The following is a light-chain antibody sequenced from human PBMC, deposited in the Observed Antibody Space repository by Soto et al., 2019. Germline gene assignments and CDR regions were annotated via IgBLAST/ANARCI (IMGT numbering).Light chain of an antibody. Sequence: DIQMTHSTPSMSASVFYRVTTTCRASQGISNYLAWYQQKPGKAPKLLIYVASTLQSGVPSRFSGSGSGTDFTLTISSLQPEDFATYYCQQLNSYPTFGQGTRLEIK. CDR3: QQLNSYPT. CDR1: QGISNY. V-gene: IGKV1-9*01. CDR2: VAS. J-gene: IGKJ5*01.